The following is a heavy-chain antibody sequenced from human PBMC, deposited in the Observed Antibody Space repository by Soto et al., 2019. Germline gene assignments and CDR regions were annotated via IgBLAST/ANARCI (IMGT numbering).Heavy chain of an antibody. J-gene: IGHJ1*01. CDR2: IYYSGST. CDR1: GGSISSSSYY. CDR3: ARQCGSYYSIYVQH. Sequence: QLQLQESGPGLVKPSETLSLTCTVSGGSISSSSYYWGWIRQPPGKGLEWIGSIYYSGSTYYNPSLKSRVAISLDSSKSQFSLKLSSVTAADTAVYYCARQCGSYYSIYVQHWGQGTLVTVSS. D-gene: IGHD1-26*01. V-gene: IGHV4-39*01.